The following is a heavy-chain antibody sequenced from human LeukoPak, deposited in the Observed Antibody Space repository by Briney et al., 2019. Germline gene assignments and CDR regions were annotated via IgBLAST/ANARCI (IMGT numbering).Heavy chain of an antibody. CDR1: GFTFSSYW. J-gene: IGHJ4*02. V-gene: IGHV3-15*01. CDR2: IKSKTDGGTT. Sequence: GGSLRLSCAASGFTFSSYWMSWVRQAPGKGLEWVGRIKSKTDGGTTDYAAPVKGRFTISRDDSKNTLYLQMNSLKTEDTAVYYCTINYDFWSGYYDTYSDYWGQGTLVTVSS. CDR3: TINYDFWSGYYDTYSDY. D-gene: IGHD3-3*01.